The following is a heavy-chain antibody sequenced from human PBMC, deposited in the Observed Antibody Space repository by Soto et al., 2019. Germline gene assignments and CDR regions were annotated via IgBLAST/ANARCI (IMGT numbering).Heavy chain of an antibody. Sequence: PSETLSLTCTVSGGSISSNDYYWSWIRQPPGKGLEWIGYIYYSGSTYYNPSLKSRVTISADTSKTQFPLKLTSVTAADTAVYYCARGRYNWNQGAFDIWGQGTVVTVSS. J-gene: IGHJ3*02. D-gene: IGHD1-20*01. V-gene: IGHV4-30-4*01. CDR1: GGSISSNDYY. CDR3: ARGRYNWNQGAFDI. CDR2: IYYSGST.